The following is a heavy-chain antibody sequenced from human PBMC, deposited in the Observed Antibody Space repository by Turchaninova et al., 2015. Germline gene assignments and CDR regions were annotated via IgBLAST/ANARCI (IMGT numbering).Heavy chain of an antibody. J-gene: IGHJ4*02. D-gene: IGHD1-1*01. V-gene: IGHV1-3*01. CDR2: ISAGNDNT. Sequence: QVQLVQSGAEVKKPGASVKVSCKASGYILTDHAMHWVRQAPGQRLEWMGWISAGNDNTKYSQKFQDRVTITRDTPASTAYMELSSLRSEDTAVYSCPRLGTGIDYWGQGTLVTVSS. CDR1: GYILTDHA. CDR3: PRLGTGIDY.